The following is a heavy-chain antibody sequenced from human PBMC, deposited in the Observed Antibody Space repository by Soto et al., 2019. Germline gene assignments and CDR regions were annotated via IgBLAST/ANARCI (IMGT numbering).Heavy chain of an antibody. CDR1: GGTFSSYA. V-gene: IGHV1-69*13. D-gene: IGHD1-26*01. CDR2: IIPIFGTA. J-gene: IGHJ5*02. CDR3: AIAIVGANWFDP. Sequence: SVKVSCKASGGTFSSYAISWVRQAPGQGLEWMGGIIPIFGTANYAQKFQGRVTITADESTSTAYMELSSLRSEDTAVYYCAIAIVGANWFDPWGQGTLVTVSS.